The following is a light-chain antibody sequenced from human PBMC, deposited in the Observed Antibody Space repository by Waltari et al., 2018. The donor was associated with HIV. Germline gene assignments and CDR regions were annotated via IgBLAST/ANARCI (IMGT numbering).Light chain of an antibody. V-gene: IGKV1-39*01. CDR1: QTISNR. Sequence: DIQMTQSQSSLSASLGDRVTITCRESQTISNRLNWYQQEPGKAPKLLIYAASSLQSGVPSRFSGSGSETDFTLTISSLQPEDFATYYCQQSYGTPPYTFGQGTKLEIK. J-gene: IGKJ2*01. CDR3: QQSYGTPPYT. CDR2: AAS.